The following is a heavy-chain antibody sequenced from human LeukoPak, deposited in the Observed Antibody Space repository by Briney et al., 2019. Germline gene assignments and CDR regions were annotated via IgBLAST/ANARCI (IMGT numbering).Heavy chain of an antibody. Sequence: GRSLRLSCAASGFTFSSYAMHWVRQAPGKGLEWVAVISYDGSNKYYADSVKGRFTISRDNSKDTLYLQMNSLRAEDTAVYYCAKHNWNDGGFDYWGQGTLVTVSS. D-gene: IGHD1-20*01. V-gene: IGHV3-30-3*02. CDR1: GFTFSSYA. CDR3: AKHNWNDGGFDY. J-gene: IGHJ4*02. CDR2: ISYDGSNK.